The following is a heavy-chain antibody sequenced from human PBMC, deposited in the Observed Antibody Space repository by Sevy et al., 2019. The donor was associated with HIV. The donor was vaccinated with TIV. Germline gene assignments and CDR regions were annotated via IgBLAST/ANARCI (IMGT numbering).Heavy chain of an antibody. D-gene: IGHD2-15*01. Sequence: ASVKVSCKASGGTFSSYAISWVRQAPGQGLEWMGGIIPIFGTANYAQKFQGRVTITADESTSTAYMELSSLRSEDTAVYYCARDPGGYCSGGSCYSPHYYYYGMDVWGQGTTVTVSS. CDR3: ARDPGGYCSGGSCYSPHYYYYGMDV. CDR2: IIPIFGTA. J-gene: IGHJ6*02. V-gene: IGHV1-69*13. CDR1: GGTFSSYA.